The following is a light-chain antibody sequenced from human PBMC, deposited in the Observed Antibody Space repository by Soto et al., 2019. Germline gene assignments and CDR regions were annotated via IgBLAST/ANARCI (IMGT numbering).Light chain of an antibody. CDR1: QSVASS. CDR2: DAS. CDR3: QQRYSWPLT. Sequence: EIVLTQSPATLSLSPGERATLSCRASQSVASSLAWYQQKPGQAPRLLIYDASNKATGIPARFSGSGSGTDFPLTISRLEPEDFADYYCQQRYSWPLTFGGGTKVEIK. V-gene: IGKV3-11*01. J-gene: IGKJ4*01.